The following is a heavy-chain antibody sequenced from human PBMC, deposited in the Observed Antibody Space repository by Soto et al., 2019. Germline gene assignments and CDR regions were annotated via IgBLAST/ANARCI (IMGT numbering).Heavy chain of an antibody. V-gene: IGHV4-34*01. CDR1: GGSFNGYY. Sequence: QVQLHQGGAGLLQPSETLSLTCGVSGGSFNGYYWSWIRQPPGKGLEGIGEIHHSGNTNYNPSLKSRVSISVDPSKKQFSLMLSSVTAADTAVYYCARGSGLWWEGYWGQGSLVTVSS. J-gene: IGHJ4*02. CDR2: IHHSGNT. D-gene: IGHD2-21*01. CDR3: ARGSGLWWEGY.